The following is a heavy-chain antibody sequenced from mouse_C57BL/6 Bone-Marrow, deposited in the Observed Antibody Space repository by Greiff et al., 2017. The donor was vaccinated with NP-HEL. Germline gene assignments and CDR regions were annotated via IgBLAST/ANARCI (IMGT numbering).Heavy chain of an antibody. D-gene: IGHD1-1*01. CDR3: ARPSTVVASGDY. CDR2: IYPGSGST. J-gene: IGHJ2*01. V-gene: IGHV1-55*01. Sequence: QVQLQQPGAELVKPGASVKLSCKASGYTFTSYWMHWVKQRPGQGLEWIGDIYPGSGSTNYNEKFKSKATLTVDTSSSTAYMQLSSLTSEDSAVYYCARPSTVVASGDYWGQGTTLTVSS. CDR1: GYTFTSYW.